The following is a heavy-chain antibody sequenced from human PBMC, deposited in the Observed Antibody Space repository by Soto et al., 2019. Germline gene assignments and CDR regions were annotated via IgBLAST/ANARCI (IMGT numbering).Heavy chain of an antibody. Sequence: ASVKVSCKVSGYTLTELSMHWVRQAPGKGLEWMGGFDPEDGETIYAQKFQGRVTMTEDTSTDTAYMELSSLRSEDTAVYYCATDLVYGSGSYYPLGYWGQGTLVTVS. CDR1: GYTLTELS. J-gene: IGHJ4*02. D-gene: IGHD3-10*01. CDR3: ATDLVYGSGSYYPLGY. V-gene: IGHV1-24*01. CDR2: FDPEDGET.